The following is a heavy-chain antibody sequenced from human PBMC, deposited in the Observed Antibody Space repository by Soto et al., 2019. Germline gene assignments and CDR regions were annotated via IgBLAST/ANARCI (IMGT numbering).Heavy chain of an antibody. CDR1: GFTFSSYD. V-gene: IGHV3-13*01. Sequence: PGGSLRLSCAASGFTFSSYDMHWVRQATGKGLEWVSAIGTAGDTYYPGSVKGRFTISRENAKNSLYLQMNSLRAGDTAVYYCAGLGSSSYYYGMDVWGQGTTVTVSS. D-gene: IGHD6-13*01. CDR3: AGLGSSSYYYGMDV. CDR2: IGTAGDT. J-gene: IGHJ6*02.